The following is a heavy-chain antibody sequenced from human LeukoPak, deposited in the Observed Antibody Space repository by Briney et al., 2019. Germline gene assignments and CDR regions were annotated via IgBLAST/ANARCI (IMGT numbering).Heavy chain of an antibody. CDR2: ISASGYST. V-gene: IGHV3-23*01. J-gene: IGHJ3*01. CDR3: AKDLGGSGSYYWSAFDV. D-gene: IGHD3-10*01. CDR1: GFTFSSYA. Sequence: GGSLRLSCAASGFTFSSYAMSWVRQAPGQGLEWVSGISASGYSTYYGDSVKGRLTISRDNSKNTLYLQMDSLRVEDTAIYYCAKDLGGSGSYYWSAFDVWGQGTMVTVSS.